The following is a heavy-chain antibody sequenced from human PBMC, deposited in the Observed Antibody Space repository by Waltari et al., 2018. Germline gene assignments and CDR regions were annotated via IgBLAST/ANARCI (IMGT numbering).Heavy chain of an antibody. Sequence: EAQLVESGGGLVQPGGSLRLSCAASGFTFSDHYMDWVRQAPGKGLEWVGRVRAKAHSYTTEYAASVKGRFTISRDDSMNSLYLQIHTLRTDDSAVYYCAKYHLPQRNFDLWGRGTLVTVSS. CDR1: GFTFSDHY. D-gene: IGHD6-25*01. CDR3: AKYHLPQRNFDL. CDR2: VRAKAHSYTT. J-gene: IGHJ2*01. V-gene: IGHV3-72*01.